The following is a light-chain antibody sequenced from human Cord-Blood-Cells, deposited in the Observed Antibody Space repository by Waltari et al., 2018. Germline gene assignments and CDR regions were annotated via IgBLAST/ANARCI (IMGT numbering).Light chain of an antibody. CDR1: SSNIGHNY. CDR2: ENN. Sequence: QSVLPQPPSVSAAPGQKVTISCSGSSSNIGHNYVPCYQQLPGTAPKLLIYENNKRPSGIPDRFSGSKSGTSATLGITGLQTGDEADYYCGTWDSSLSAVVFGGGTKLTVL. V-gene: IGLV1-51*02. J-gene: IGLJ2*01. CDR3: GTWDSSLSAVV.